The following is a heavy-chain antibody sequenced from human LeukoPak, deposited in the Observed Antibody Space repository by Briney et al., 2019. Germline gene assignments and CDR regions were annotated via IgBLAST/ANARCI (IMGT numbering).Heavy chain of an antibody. CDR2: INHSGST. Sequence: SETLPLTCAVYGGSFSGYYWSWIRQPPGKGLEWIGEINHSGSTNYNPSLKSRVTISVDTSKNQFSLKLSSVTAADTAVYYCARGPSKTTVTTSSSYYWYFDLWGRGTLVTVSS. D-gene: IGHD4-17*01. J-gene: IGHJ2*01. CDR1: GGSFSGYY. V-gene: IGHV4-34*01. CDR3: ARGPSKTTVTTSSSYYWYFDL.